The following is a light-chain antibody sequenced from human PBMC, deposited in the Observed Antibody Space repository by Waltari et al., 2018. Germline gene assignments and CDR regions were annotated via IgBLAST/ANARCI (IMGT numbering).Light chain of an antibody. V-gene: IGKV1-5*03. J-gene: IGKJ1*01. CDR3: QQYSRPVWT. CDR1: QSINSW. Sequence: DIQMTQSPHTLSASLGDRVTITCRASQSINSWLAWYQQKPGKAPNLLIYKASTLQSEVPSRFSGSGSGTEFTLTISSLQPDDFATYYCQQYSRPVWTFGQGTKVEI. CDR2: KAS.